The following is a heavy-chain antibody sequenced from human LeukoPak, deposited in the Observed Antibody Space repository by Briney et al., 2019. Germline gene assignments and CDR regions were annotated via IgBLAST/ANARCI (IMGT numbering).Heavy chain of an antibody. V-gene: IGHV3-23*01. Sequence: GGSLRLSCAASGFTLSSYAMSWVRQAPGKGLEWVSAISGSGGSTYYADSVKGRFTISRDNSKNTLYLQMNSLRAEDTAVYYCAKAVSYGYHYFDYWGQGTLVTVSS. CDR2: ISGSGGST. J-gene: IGHJ4*02. D-gene: IGHD5-18*01. CDR1: GFTLSSYA. CDR3: AKAVSYGYHYFDY.